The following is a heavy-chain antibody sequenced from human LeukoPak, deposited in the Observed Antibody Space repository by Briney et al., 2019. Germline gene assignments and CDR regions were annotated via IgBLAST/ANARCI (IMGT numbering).Heavy chain of an antibody. V-gene: IGHV3-30-3*01. CDR2: MASDGSTK. J-gene: IGHJ4*02. Sequence: GGAMRLCCAASRLTFCRSAMQSVPQAPGKGLEWVAVMASDGSTKYYADSVKGRFTISRDDSESTLYLQMNSLRPEDTAVYYCARSGYSGRYPAYSDYWGQGTLVTVSS. CDR1: RLTFCRSA. CDR3: ARSGYSGRYPAYSDY. D-gene: IGHD1-26*01.